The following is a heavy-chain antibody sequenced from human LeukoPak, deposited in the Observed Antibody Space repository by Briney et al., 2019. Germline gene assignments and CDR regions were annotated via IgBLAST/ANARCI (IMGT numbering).Heavy chain of an antibody. CDR2: ISSSGSGDNT. Sequence: GGSLRLSCAASGVTLSTYAMSWARQAPGKGLEWVSGISSSGSGDNTYYADSVKGRFTISRDSSKNTLFLHMNTLRAEDTAIYYCAKCLGRDLTPHDAFDIWGQGTMVTVSS. D-gene: IGHD2-21*02. J-gene: IGHJ3*02. CDR1: GVTLSTYA. CDR3: AKCLGRDLTPHDAFDI. V-gene: IGHV3-23*01.